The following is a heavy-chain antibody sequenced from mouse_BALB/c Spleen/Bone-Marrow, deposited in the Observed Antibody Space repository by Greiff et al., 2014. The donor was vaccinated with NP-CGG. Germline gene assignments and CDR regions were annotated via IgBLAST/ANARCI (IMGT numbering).Heavy chain of an antibody. CDR3: ARDYYGRGWYFDV. CDR1: GYTFTDYW. CDR2: IDTSDSYT. Sequence: VQLQQSGAELVMPGASVKMSCKASGYTFTDYWMHWVKQRPGQGLEWIGAIDTSDSYTSYNQKFKGKATLTVDKSSSTAYMQLSSLTSEDSAVYYCARDYYGRGWYFDVWGAGTTVTVSS. V-gene: IGHV1-69*01. J-gene: IGHJ1*01. D-gene: IGHD1-1*01.